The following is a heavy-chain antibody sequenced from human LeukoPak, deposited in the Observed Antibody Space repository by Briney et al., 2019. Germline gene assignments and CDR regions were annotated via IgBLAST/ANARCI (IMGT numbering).Heavy chain of an antibody. J-gene: IGHJ3*02. D-gene: IGHD2-21*01. V-gene: IGHV3-21*01. CDR3: ARDESGDNDAFDI. Sequence: GGSLRLSCAASGFTFSDYTMTWVRLAPGKGLEWVSSISGSSNYIYYADSVTGRFTISRGNAKNSLYLQMNSLRVEDTAVYYCARDESGDNDAFDIWGQGTMVTVSS. CDR1: GFTFSDYT. CDR2: ISGSSNYI.